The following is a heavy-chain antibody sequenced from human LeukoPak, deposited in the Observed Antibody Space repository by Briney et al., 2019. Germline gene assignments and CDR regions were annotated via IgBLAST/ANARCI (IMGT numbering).Heavy chain of an antibody. CDR3: ARGSRGYSGYDYDY. CDR1: GFTFSRFE. J-gene: IGHJ4*02. D-gene: IGHD5-12*01. V-gene: IGHV3-21*05. Sequence: GGSLRLSCVASGFTFSRFEMNWVRQAPGKGLEWISHISTGTYIAYTDSVKGRFTISRDNAKNSLYLQMNSLRAEDTAVYYCARGSRGYSGYDYDYWGQGTLVTVSS. CDR2: ISTGTYI.